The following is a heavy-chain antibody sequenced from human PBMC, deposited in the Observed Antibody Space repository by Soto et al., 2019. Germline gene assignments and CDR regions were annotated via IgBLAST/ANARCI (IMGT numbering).Heavy chain of an antibody. Sequence: EFHVLESGGGWAQPGGSLRLSCAASGFPFSSTDMSWVRQAPGKGLEWVSTILDTGTTVFYADSVKGRFTVSRDNSNNTLYVQMNNLRADETAVYYCVKNSGWFNTWGQGALVTVSS. J-gene: IGHJ5*02. V-gene: IGHV3-23*01. CDR3: VKNSGWFNT. CDR2: ILDTGTTV. D-gene: IGHD3-10*01. CDR1: GFPFSSTD.